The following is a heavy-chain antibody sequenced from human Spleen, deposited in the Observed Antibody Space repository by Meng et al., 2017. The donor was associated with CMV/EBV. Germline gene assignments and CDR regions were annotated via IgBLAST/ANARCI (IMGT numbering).Heavy chain of an antibody. V-gene: IGHV3-7*03. Sequence: GGSLRLSCAASGFTFSTSWMSWVRQAPGKGLEWVANIREDGSSKYYADPVKGRFTISRDNAKNSLFLQMNSLRVEDTALYYCARRVAGGAIHWFFDLWGRGTLVTVSS. J-gene: IGHJ2*01. CDR2: IREDGSSK. CDR1: GFTFSTSW. CDR3: ARRVAGGAIHWFFDL. D-gene: IGHD2-15*01.